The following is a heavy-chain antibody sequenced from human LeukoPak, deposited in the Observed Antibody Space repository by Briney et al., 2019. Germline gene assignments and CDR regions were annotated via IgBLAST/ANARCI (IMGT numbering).Heavy chain of an antibody. Sequence: GGSLRLSCAASGFTFSSYSMNWVRRAPGKGLEWDSYISSSSSTIYYADSVKGRFTISRDNSKNTMYLQMNSLNAEDTAVYYCAKDEVVPGYYYTDVWGRGTTVTISS. CDR2: ISSSSSTI. CDR1: GFTFSSYS. J-gene: IGHJ6*03. V-gene: IGHV3-48*01. CDR3: AKDEVVPGYYYTDV. D-gene: IGHD2-2*01.